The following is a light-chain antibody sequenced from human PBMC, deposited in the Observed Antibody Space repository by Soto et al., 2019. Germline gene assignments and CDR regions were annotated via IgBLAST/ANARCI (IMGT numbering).Light chain of an antibody. CDR3: MQALQTPPWT. CDR1: QSLLHSNGYNY. Sequence: DIVMTQSPLSLPVTPGEPASISCRSSQSLLHSNGYNYLDWYLQKPGQSPQLLIYLGSNRASGAPDRFSGSGSGTDFKLKISRVEAEDVGVYYCMQALQTPPWTFGQGTKVEIK. J-gene: IGKJ1*01. V-gene: IGKV2-28*01. CDR2: LGS.